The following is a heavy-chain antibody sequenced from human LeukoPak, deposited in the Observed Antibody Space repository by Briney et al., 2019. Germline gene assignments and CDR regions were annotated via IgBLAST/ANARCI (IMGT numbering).Heavy chain of an antibody. V-gene: IGHV1-2*02. CDR3: ARVVRSFDAWSGYYADY. D-gene: IGHD3-3*01. Sequence: ASVKVSCKASGYTFTDYFVHWVRQAPGHGLEWMGWINPKTDGANSAQTFHGRVTMTRDTYINTAYMELSGLSSDDTAVYYCARVVRSFDAWSGYYADYWGQGTQVTVSS. J-gene: IGHJ4*02. CDR1: GYTFTDYF. CDR2: INPKTDGA.